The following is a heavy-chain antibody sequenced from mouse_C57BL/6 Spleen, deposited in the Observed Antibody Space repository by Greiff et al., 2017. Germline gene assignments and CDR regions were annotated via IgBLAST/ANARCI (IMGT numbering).Heavy chain of an antibody. CDR3: ARRGHYYYGSSYLDY. D-gene: IGHD1-1*01. V-gene: IGHV1-82*01. J-gene: IGHJ2*01. Sequence: QVQLKQSGPELVKPGASVKISCKASGYAFSSSWMNWVKQRPGKGLEWIGRIYPGDGDTNYNGKFKGKATLTADKSSSTAYMQLSSLTSEDSAVYFCARRGHYYYGSSYLDYWGQGTTLTVTS. CDR1: GYAFSSSW. CDR2: IYPGDGDT.